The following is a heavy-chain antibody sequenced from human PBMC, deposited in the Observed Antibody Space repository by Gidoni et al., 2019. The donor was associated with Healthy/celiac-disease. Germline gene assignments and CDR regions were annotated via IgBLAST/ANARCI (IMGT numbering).Heavy chain of an antibody. CDR3: ASSPLGRTKTRYYFDY. D-gene: IGHD2-8*01. Sequence: VQLVQSGAEVKQPGSWVKGYCKASGGTFSSYAISWVLQAPGQWLEWMGGIIPIFGTANDAQKFQGRVTITADESTSTAYMELRSLRSEDTAVYYCASSPLGRTKTRYYFDYWGQGTLVTVSS. CDR2: IIPIFGTA. V-gene: IGHV1-69*01. J-gene: IGHJ4*02. CDR1: GGTFSSYA.